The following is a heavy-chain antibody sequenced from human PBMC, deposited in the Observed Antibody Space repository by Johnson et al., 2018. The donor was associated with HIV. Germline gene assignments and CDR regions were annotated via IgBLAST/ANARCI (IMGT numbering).Heavy chain of an antibody. J-gene: IGHJ3*01. Sequence: VQLVESGGGVVRPGGSLRLSCAASGFTFDDYGMSWVRQAPGKGLEWVSGMNWNGDSTGYGDFVKGRFTISRDNAKNALYLQMNSLRAEDTAVYYCAREGGSCSGGWCLDALDFWGQGTTVTVSS. D-gene: IGHD2-15*01. CDR3: AREGGSCSGGWCLDALDF. V-gene: IGHV3-20*04. CDR2: MNWNGDST. CDR1: GFTFDDYG.